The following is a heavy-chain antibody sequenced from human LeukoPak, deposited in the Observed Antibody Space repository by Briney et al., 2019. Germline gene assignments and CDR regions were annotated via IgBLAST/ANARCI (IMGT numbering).Heavy chain of an antibody. V-gene: IGHV4-4*07. J-gene: IGHJ6*03. D-gene: IGHD5-18*01. CDR2: FYTSGGT. CDR1: GGSISSYY. Sequence: SETLSLTCTVSGGSISSYYWSWIRQPAGKGLEWIGRFYTSGGTNYNPSLRSRVAMSVDTSKNQFSLKLSSVTAADTAVYYCARGGYSYGHDYYYMAVWGKGTTVTISS. CDR3: ARGGYSYGHDYYYMAV.